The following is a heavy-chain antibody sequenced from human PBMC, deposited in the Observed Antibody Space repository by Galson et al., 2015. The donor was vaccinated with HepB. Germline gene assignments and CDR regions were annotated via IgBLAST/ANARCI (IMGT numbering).Heavy chain of an antibody. Sequence: SLRLSCAASGFTFSSNWMSWVRQAPGKGLEWVANIKEDGSDTFYADSVKGRFTISRDNAKKSLYLQMNSLTAEDTAVYYCARDQREMDYWGQGTLVTVSS. CDR3: ARDQREMDY. CDR2: IKEDGSDT. J-gene: IGHJ4*02. V-gene: IGHV3-7*01. CDR1: GFTFSSNW. D-gene: IGHD5-24*01.